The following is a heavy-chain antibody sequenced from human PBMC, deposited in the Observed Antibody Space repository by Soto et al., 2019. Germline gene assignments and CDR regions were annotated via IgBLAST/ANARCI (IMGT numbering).Heavy chain of an antibody. CDR2: IYYSGST. D-gene: IGHD3-3*01. Sequence: SETLSLTCTVSGGSISSYYWSWIRQPPGKGLEWIGYIYYSGSTNYNLSLKSRVTISVDTSKNQFSLKLSSVTAADTAVYYCARVSRITIFGVVTRGSSGMDVWGQGTTVTVSS. J-gene: IGHJ6*02. CDR1: GGSISSYY. V-gene: IGHV4-59*01. CDR3: ARVSRITIFGVVTRGSSGMDV.